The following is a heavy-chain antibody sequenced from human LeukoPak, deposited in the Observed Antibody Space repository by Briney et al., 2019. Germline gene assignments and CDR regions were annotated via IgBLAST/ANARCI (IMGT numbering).Heavy chain of an antibody. Sequence: GASVKVSCKASGYTFTSYGISWVRQAPGQGLEWMGWISAYNGNTNYAQKLQGRVTMTTDTSTSTAYMELRSLRSDDTAVYYCARDRLRFLEWLFAEFDYWGQGTLVTVSS. CDR1: GYTFTSYG. CDR2: ISAYNGNT. D-gene: IGHD3-3*01. CDR3: ARDRLRFLEWLFAEFDY. V-gene: IGHV1-18*01. J-gene: IGHJ4*02.